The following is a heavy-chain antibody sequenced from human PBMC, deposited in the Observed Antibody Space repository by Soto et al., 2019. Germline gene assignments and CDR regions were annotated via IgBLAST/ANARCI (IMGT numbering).Heavy chain of an antibody. Sequence: ASVQVSCKASGYMFTSSYMHWVRLAPGQGLEWMGIIEPTGGRTEYAQNFQARVTMTRDTSTSTVYMELSSLRSEDTAVYYCARPQGGICYYNAVDICGQCTMVT. J-gene: IGHJ3*02. CDR2: IEPTGGRT. CDR1: GYMFTSSY. CDR3: ARPQGGICYYNAVDI. V-gene: IGHV1-46*01. D-gene: IGHD3-10*01.